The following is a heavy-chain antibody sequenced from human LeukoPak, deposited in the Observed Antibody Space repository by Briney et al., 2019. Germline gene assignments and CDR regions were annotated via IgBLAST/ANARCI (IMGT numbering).Heavy chain of an antibody. J-gene: IGHJ4*02. V-gene: IGHV4-34*01. CDR1: GFTFGDYA. Sequence: GSLRLSCTASGFTFGDYAMSWVRQPPGKGLEWIGEIYNSGSTIYNPSLKSRVTISVDTSKNQFSLNLISVTAADTAVYYCVRAYDYWGQGTLVTVSS. CDR3: VRAYDY. CDR2: IYNSGST.